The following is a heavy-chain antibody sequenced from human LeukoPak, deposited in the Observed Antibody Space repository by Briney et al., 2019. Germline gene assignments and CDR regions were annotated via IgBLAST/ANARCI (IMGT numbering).Heavy chain of an antibody. Sequence: GSLRLSCAASGFTFSNAWMSWIRQTPGMGLEWIGYIYYTGSTNYNPSLKSRVTISVDRSKNQFSLKLSSVTAADTAVYYCARDQARLGTFDYWGQGTLVTVSS. J-gene: IGHJ4*02. V-gene: IGHV4-59*12. D-gene: IGHD7-27*01. CDR2: IYYTGST. CDR3: ARDQARLGTFDY. CDR1: GFTFSNAW.